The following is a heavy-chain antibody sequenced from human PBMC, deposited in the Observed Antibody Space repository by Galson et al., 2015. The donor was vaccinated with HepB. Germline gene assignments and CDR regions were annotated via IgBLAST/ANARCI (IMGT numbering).Heavy chain of an antibody. V-gene: IGHV1-69*04. CDR1: GGTFSSYT. Sequence: SVKVSCKASGGTFSSYTISWVRQAPGQGLVWMGRIIPILGIANYAQKFQGRVTITADKSTSTAYMELSSLRSEDTAVYYCAREGGSGSYSPYYFDYWGQGTLVTVSS. CDR2: IIPILGIA. D-gene: IGHD3-10*01. J-gene: IGHJ4*02. CDR3: AREGGSGSYSPYYFDY.